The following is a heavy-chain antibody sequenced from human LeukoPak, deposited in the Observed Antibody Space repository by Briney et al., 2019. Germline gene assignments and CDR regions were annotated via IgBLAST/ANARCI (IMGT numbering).Heavy chain of an antibody. Sequence: SETLSLTCTVSGGSISSYYWSWIRQPPGKGLEWIGYIYYSGSTNYNPSLKSRVTISVDTSKNQSSLRLSSVTAADTAVYYCARAYCGGDCSFDYWGQGTLVTVSS. CDR1: GGSISSYY. J-gene: IGHJ4*02. V-gene: IGHV4-59*08. D-gene: IGHD2-21*02. CDR3: ARAYCGGDCSFDY. CDR2: IYYSGST.